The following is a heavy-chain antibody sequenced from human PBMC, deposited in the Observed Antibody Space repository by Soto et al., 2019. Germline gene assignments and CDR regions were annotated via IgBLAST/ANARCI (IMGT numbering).Heavy chain of an antibody. V-gene: IGHV4-30-2*01. J-gene: IGHJ5*02. CDR3: ARVLRCSGGTCYPTGGWFDP. D-gene: IGHD2-15*01. CDR2: IYHSGST. Sequence: SLTCAVSGDSISRGGYSWSWIRQPPGKGLELIGYIYHSGSTYYNPSVKSRVTISVDRSKNQLFLTLSSVTAADTAVYYCARVLRCSGGTCYPTGGWFDPWGQGSLVTVSS. CDR1: GDSISRGGYS.